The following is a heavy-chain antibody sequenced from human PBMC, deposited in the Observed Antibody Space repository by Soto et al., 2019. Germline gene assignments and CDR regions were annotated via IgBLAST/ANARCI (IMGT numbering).Heavy chain of an antibody. CDR3: AADLRAAAGYYYYYYGMDV. Sequence: SVKVSCKASGGTFSSYAISWVRQARGQRLEWIGWIVVGSGNTNYAQKFQERVTITRDMSTSTAYMELSSLRSEDTAVYHCAADLRAAAGYYYYYYGMDVWGQGTTVTVSS. CDR2: IVVGSGNT. J-gene: IGHJ6*02. D-gene: IGHD6-13*01. CDR1: GGTFSSYA. V-gene: IGHV1-58*02.